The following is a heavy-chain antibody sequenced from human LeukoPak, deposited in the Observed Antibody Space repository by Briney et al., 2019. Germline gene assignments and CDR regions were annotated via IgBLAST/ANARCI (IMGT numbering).Heavy chain of an antibody. D-gene: IGHD4-17*01. J-gene: IGHJ4*02. CDR1: GFTFSSYA. V-gene: IGHV3-23*01. CDR2: ISGSGGST. Sequence: RSGGSLRLSCAASGFTFSSYAMSWVRQAPGKGLEWVSAISGSGGSTYYADSVKGRFTISRDNSKNTLYLQMNSLRAEDTAVYYCAKDQYDYGDWVYWRQGTLVTVSS. CDR3: AKDQYDYGDWVY.